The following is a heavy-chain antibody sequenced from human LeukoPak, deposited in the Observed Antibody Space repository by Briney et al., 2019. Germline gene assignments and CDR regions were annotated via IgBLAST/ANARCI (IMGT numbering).Heavy chain of an antibody. CDR1: GFTFSSYW. D-gene: IGHD2-2*01. CDR3: ARLSDSISCFGFDI. V-gene: IGHV3-7*01. CDR2: IKQDESEK. J-gene: IGHJ3*02. Sequence: GGSLRLSCEASGFTFSSYWMSWVRQAPGKGLEWVANIKQDESEKYYVDSVKGRFTISRDNAKDSLYLQMNSLRAEDTAVYYCARLSDSISCFGFDIWGQGTTVTVSS.